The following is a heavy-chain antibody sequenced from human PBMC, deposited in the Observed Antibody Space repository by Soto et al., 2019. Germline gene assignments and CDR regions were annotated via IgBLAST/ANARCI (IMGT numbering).Heavy chain of an antibody. D-gene: IGHD2-21*01. V-gene: IGHV4-34*01. Sequence: SETLCLTCVVSGGSLSDYFGSWILQPPGMALEWIGEINHLGSINYNPSLKSRVTMSVDTSKNQFSLTLNSVTAADTATYYCARGGISHWAYFYYMDVWDRGTTVTSP. CDR1: GGSLSDYF. CDR2: INHLGSI. J-gene: IGHJ6*03. CDR3: ARGGISHWAYFYYMDV.